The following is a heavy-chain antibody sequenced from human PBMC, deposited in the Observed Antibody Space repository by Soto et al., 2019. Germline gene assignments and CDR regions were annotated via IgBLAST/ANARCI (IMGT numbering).Heavy chain of an antibody. D-gene: IGHD3-10*01. CDR2: ISTTSFTI. CDR1: GFSFSTYN. Sequence: PGGYLRLSCAASGFSFSTYNMDWVRQAPGKGPEWIAYISTTSFTIYYADSVKGRFTISRDNDRNSLYLEMNSLRDEDTAVYYCARVCCYYGTCHSVSDSCGQGSLVTVSS. V-gene: IGHV3-48*02. CDR3: ARVCCYYGTCHSVSDS. J-gene: IGHJ5*02.